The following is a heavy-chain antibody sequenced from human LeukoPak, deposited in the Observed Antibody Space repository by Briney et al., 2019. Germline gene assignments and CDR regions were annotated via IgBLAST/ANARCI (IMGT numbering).Heavy chain of an antibody. D-gene: IGHD6-19*01. V-gene: IGHV4-59*08. CDR3: ARQLRQWLVNWFDP. CDR2: IYYSGST. J-gene: IGHJ5*02. Sequence: SETLSLTCTVSGGSISSYYWSWIRQPPGKGLEWIGYIYYSGSTNYNPSLKSRVTISVDTSKNQFSLKLSSVTAADTAVYYCARQLRQWLVNWFDPWGQGTLVTVSS. CDR1: GGSISSYY.